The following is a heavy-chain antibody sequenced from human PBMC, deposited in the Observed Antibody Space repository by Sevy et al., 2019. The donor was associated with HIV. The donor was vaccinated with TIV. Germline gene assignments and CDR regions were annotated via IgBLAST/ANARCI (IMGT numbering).Heavy chain of an antibody. Sequence: SETLSLTCTVSGGSISSYYWSWIRQPAGKGLEWIGRIYTSGNTNYNPSLKSRVTMSVDTSKNQFSLKLSSVTAADTAVYYCARAVVATTLNDAFDIWGQGTMVTVSS. CDR1: GGSISSYY. D-gene: IGHD5-12*01. CDR2: IYTSGNT. V-gene: IGHV4-4*07. CDR3: ARAVVATTLNDAFDI. J-gene: IGHJ3*02.